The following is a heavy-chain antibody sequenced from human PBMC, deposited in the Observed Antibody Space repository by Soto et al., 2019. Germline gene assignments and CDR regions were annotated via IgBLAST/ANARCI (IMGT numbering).Heavy chain of an antibody. CDR2: ISAPNGNT. Sequence: QVHLVQSGAEVKKPGASVKVSCKGSGYAFTTYGITWVRQAPGQGLEWMGWISAPNGNTNYAQKLQGRVTGTRDTSTSTAYMELRRLRSADTAVYYCARGRYGDYWGQGALVTVSS. V-gene: IGHV1-18*01. D-gene: IGHD1-1*01. CDR1: GYAFTTYG. CDR3: ARGRYGDY. J-gene: IGHJ4*02.